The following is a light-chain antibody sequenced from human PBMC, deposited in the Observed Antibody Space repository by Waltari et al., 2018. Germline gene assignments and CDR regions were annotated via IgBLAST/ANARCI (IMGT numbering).Light chain of an antibody. CDR2: GAS. CDR3: QQYDISPLT. Sequence: EIVLTQSPGTLSLSQGERATLSCRASQTVRTTYLAWYQQKPGQAPTLLIYGASSRATGIPDRFSGSGFGTDFSLTISSLEPEDFAVYYCQQYDISPLTFGGGTKVEIK. CDR1: QTVRTTY. J-gene: IGKJ4*01. V-gene: IGKV3-20*01.